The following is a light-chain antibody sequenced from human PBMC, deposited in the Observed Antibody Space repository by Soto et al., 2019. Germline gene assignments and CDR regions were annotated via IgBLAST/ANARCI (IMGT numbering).Light chain of an antibody. CDR1: SSDVGNNNL. CDR2: DVT. CDR3: STYTSTRTGL. Sequence: QSALTQPASVSGSPGQSITISCTGTSSDVGNNNLVSWYQHHPGKAPKLMIYDVTNRPSGVSDRFSGSKSGNTASLTISGLQPEDEADYYCSTYTSTRTGLFGTGTKVTVL. J-gene: IGLJ1*01. V-gene: IGLV2-14*02.